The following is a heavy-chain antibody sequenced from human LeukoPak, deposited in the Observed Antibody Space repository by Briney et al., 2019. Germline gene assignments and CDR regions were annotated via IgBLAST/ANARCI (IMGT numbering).Heavy chain of an antibody. CDR1: GDSISSSPYY. J-gene: IGHJ4*02. Sequence: SETLSLTCTVSGDSISSSPYYWSWIRQPPGKGLEWIGYIYYSGSTDYNPSLKSRVTMSVDTSKNQFSLKLSSVTAADTAVYYCATLQSSGYDYSDYWGQGILVTVSS. V-gene: IGHV4-61*05. D-gene: IGHD3-22*01. CDR2: IYYSGST. CDR3: ATLQSSGYDYSDY.